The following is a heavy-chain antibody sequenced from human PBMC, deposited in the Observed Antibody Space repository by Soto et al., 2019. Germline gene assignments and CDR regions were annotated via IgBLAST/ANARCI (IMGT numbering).Heavy chain of an antibody. J-gene: IGHJ6*02. CDR2: ISPYTGNT. Sequence: QVQLVQSGDEVKKPGASVKVSCKASGYIFVNYGIAWVRQAPGQGLEWMGWISPYTGNTRSAPKIQGRLTMTTDTSPSTAYMGLGSLTSDDTAVYYCVMVDNYVTPTPQDVWGQGTTVTVSS. V-gene: IGHV1-18*01. CDR1: GYIFVNYG. D-gene: IGHD3-16*01. CDR3: VMVDNYVTPTPQDV.